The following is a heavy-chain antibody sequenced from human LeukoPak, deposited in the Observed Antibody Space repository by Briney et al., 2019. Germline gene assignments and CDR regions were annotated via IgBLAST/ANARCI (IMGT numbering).Heavy chain of an antibody. J-gene: IGHJ4*02. CDR3: ATDGRDYYDSSGYWDY. CDR2: ISGSGGST. V-gene: IGHV3-23*01. Sequence: GGSLRLSCAASGFTFSSYAMSWVRQAPGKGLEWVSAISGSGGSTYYADSVKGRFTISRDNSRNTLYLQMNSLRAEDTAVYYCATDGRDYYDSSGYWDYWGQGTLVTVSS. D-gene: IGHD3-22*01. CDR1: GFTFSSYA.